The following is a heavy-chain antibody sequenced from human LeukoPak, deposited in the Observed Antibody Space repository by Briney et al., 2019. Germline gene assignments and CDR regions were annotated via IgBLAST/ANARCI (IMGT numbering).Heavy chain of an antibody. CDR1: GDSMSSYY. CDR3: AREKESITRAFDI. CDR2: IYTSGST. J-gene: IGHJ3*02. D-gene: IGHD3-10*01. Sequence: PSETLSLTCTVSGDSMSSYYWSWIRQPAGKGLEWIGRIYTSGSTNCNPSLKSRVSMSVDTSKNQFSLKVSSVTAADTAVYYCAREKESITRAFDIWGQGTMVTVSS. V-gene: IGHV4-4*07.